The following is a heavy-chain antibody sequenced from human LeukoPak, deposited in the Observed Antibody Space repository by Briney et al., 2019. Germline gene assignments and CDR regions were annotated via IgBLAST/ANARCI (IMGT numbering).Heavy chain of an antibody. CDR1: GYTFTGYY. J-gene: IGHJ4*02. CDR3: ATSRDVYNLGYPGGESHFDY. D-gene: IGHD5-24*01. CDR2: INPNSGGT. Sequence: ASVKVSCKASGYTFTGYYIHWVRQAPGQGLEWMGWINPNSGGTNYAQKFQGRVTMTRDTSISTAYMELSRLRSDDTAVYYCATSRDVYNLGYPGGESHFDYWGQGTLVTVSS. V-gene: IGHV1-2*02.